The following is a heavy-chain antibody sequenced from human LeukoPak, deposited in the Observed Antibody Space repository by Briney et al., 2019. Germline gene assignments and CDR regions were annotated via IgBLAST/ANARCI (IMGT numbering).Heavy chain of an antibody. CDR3: AWLYPSLRLGSTRKNAFDI. D-gene: IGHD2-2*01. V-gene: IGHV1-24*01. Sequence: GASVKVSCKVSGHTLTELSMHWVRQAPGKGLEWMGGFDPEDGETIYAQKFQGRVTMTEDTSTDTAYMELSSLRSEDTAVYYCAWLYPSLRLGSTRKNAFDIWGQGTMVTVSS. CDR2: FDPEDGET. J-gene: IGHJ3*02. CDR1: GHTLTELS.